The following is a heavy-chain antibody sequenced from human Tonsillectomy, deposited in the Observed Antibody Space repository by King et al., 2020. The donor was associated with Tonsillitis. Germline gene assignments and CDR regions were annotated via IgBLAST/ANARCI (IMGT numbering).Heavy chain of an antibody. V-gene: IGHV3-53*04. CDR2: IYNGGST. Sequence: VQLVESGGGLVQPGGSLRLSCAASGFTVSNNYMSWVRQAPGKGLEWVSVIYNGGSTYYADSVKGRLTISRHNTKNTLYLQMNSLRAEDTAVYYCASGAAYFYYGMYVWGQGTTVTVSS. CDR3: ASGAAYFYYGMYV. CDR1: GFTVSNNY. J-gene: IGHJ6*02. D-gene: IGHD1-26*01.